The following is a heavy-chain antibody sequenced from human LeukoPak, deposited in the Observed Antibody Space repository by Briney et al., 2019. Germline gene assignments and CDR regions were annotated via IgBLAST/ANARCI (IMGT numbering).Heavy chain of an antibody. D-gene: IGHD3-10*01. CDR2: IYSGGST. CDR3: ARVSSGSSDY. Sequence: GGSLRLSCAASRFTVSSNYMSWVCQAQGKGLEWVSVIYSGGSTYYADSVKGRFTISRDNSKNTLYLQMNSLRAEDTAVYYCARVSSGSSDYWGQGTLVTVSS. J-gene: IGHJ4*02. V-gene: IGHV3-53*01. CDR1: RFTVSSNY.